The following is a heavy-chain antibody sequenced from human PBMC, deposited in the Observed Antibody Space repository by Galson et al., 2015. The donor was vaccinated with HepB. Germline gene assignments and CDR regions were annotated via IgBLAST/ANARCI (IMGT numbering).Heavy chain of an antibody. CDR2: ISGSGGST. CDR3: AKDRGGDQVENWFDP. D-gene: IGHD3-10*01. Sequence: SLRLSCAASGFTFSSYAMRWVRQAPGKGLEWVSAISGSGGSTYYADSVKGRFTISRDSSKNTLYLQMNSLRAEDTAVYYCAKDRGGDQVENWFDPWGQGTLVTVSS. V-gene: IGHV3-23*01. CDR1: GFTFSSYA. J-gene: IGHJ5*02.